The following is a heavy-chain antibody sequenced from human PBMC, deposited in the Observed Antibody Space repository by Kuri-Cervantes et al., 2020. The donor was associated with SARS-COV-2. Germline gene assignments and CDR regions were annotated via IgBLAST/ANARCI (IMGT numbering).Heavy chain of an antibody. J-gene: IGHJ6*02. D-gene: IGHD7-27*01. Sequence: ASVKVSCKASGYTFTSYGISWVRQAPGQGLEWMGWISAYNGNTNYAQKLQGRVTMTTDTSTSTAYMELRSLRSDDTAVYYCAVLTGESGPYYYYYGMAVWGQGPRSRLL. CDR1: GYTFTSYG. CDR2: ISAYNGNT. V-gene: IGHV1-18*01. CDR3: AVLTGESGPYYYYYGMAV.